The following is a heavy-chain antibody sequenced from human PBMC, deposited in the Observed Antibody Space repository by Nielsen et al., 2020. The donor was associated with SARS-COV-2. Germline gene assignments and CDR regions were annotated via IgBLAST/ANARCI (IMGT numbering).Heavy chain of an antibody. J-gene: IGHJ6*02. V-gene: IGHV1-69*04. CDR2: IIPILGIA. CDR3: ARGSAHYYGMDV. Sequence: SVKVSCKASGGTLSSYAISWVRQAPGQGLEWMGRIIPILGIANYAQKFQGRVTITADKSTSTAYMELSSLRSEDTAVYYCARGSAHYYGMDVWGQGTTVTVSS. CDR1: GGTLSSYA.